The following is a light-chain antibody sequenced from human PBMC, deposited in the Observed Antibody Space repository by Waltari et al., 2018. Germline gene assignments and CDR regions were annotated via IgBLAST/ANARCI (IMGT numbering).Light chain of an antibody. J-gene: IGLJ3*02. V-gene: IGLV4-69*01. CDR2: VNSDGSH. Sequence: QLVLTQSPSASASLGASVKLTCTLSSGHSSNVIAWHQQQPEKGPRYLMKVNSDGSHSKGDKIPDRFSGSSCGAEHYLTISSLQSEDEADYYCQTGGHGTWVFGGGTKLTVL. CDR1: SGHSSNV. CDR3: QTGGHGTWV.